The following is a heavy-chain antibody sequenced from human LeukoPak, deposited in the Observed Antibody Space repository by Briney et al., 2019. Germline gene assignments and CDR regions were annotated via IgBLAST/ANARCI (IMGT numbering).Heavy chain of an antibody. J-gene: IGHJ4*02. Sequence: PGGSLRLSCAASGFTFSSYSMNWVRQAPGKGLEWVSYISSSSSTIYYADSVKGRFTISRDNSKNTLYLQMNSLRAEDTAVYYCARGQVGDPFDYWGQGTLVTVSS. V-gene: IGHV3-48*01. D-gene: IGHD3-16*01. CDR2: ISSSSSTI. CDR1: GFTFSSYS. CDR3: ARGQVGDPFDY.